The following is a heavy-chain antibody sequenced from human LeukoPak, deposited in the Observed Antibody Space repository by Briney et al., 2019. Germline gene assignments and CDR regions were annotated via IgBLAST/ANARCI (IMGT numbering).Heavy chain of an antibody. CDR3: ARLYSSSLGRVFDY. V-gene: IGHV4-59*08. J-gene: IGHJ4*02. D-gene: IGHD6-13*01. CDR2: IHYSGST. CDR1: GGSISSFF. Sequence: SETLSLTCTVSGGSISSFFWSWIRQPPGKGLEWIGYIHYSGSTNYNPSLESRVTISVDTSKNQFSLNLSSVTAADTAVYYCARLYSSSLGRVFDYWGQGTLVTVSS.